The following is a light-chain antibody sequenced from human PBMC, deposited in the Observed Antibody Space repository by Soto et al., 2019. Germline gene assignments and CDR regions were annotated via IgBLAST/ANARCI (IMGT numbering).Light chain of an antibody. V-gene: IGKV3-20*01. J-gene: IGKJ1*01. CDR2: XES. Sequence: EIVLTQSPATLSVSPGESAPLSCRASQSVSNNYLAWYQQKPGQARRLLIYXESXRVTGIPDRFSGSGSGTDFSLTISRLETEDFAVYYCQQYGSSCTFGQGTKVDIK. CDR1: QSVSNNY. CDR3: QQYGSSCT.